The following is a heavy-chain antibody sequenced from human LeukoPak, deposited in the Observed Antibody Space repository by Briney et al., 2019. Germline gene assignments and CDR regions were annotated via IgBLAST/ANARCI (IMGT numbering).Heavy chain of an antibody. CDR3: AGRPPGVSYSSSWSFDY. CDR1: GGSISSSSYY. CDR2: IYYSGST. V-gene: IGHV4-39*01. D-gene: IGHD6-13*01. Sequence: SETLSLTCTVSGGSISSSSYYWGWIRQPPGKGLEWIGSIYYSGSTYYNPSLKSRVTISVDTSKNQFSLKLSSVTAADTAVYYCAGRPPGVSYSSSWSFDYWGQGTLVTVSS. J-gene: IGHJ4*02.